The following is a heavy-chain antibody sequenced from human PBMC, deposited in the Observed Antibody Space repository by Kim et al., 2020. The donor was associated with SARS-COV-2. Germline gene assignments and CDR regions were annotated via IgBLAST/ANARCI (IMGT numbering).Heavy chain of an antibody. CDR1: GFTFSDYA. D-gene: IGHD1-26*01. Sequence: GGSLRLSCAASGFTFSDYAMYWVRQAPGKGLEFVSGISGNGITTYYASSVKGRFTISRDNSKNTLYLQMGSLRVEDTAVYYCARDLVSGRYYRGDAFDIWGQGTMVSVSS. CDR3: ARDLVSGRYYRGDAFDI. J-gene: IGHJ3*02. CDR2: ISGNGITT. V-gene: IGHV3-64*01.